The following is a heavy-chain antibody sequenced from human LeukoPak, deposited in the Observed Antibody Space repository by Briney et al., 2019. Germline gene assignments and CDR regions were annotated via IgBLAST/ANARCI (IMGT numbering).Heavy chain of an antibody. CDR2: IYTSGST. Sequence: SETLSLTCTVSGGSISSYYWSWIRQPAGKGLEWIGRIYTSGSTNYNPSLKSRVTMSVDTSKNQFSLKLSSVTAADTAVYYCASGADSSGYAHFDYWGQETLVTVSS. J-gene: IGHJ4*02. V-gene: IGHV4-4*07. CDR3: ASGADSSGYAHFDY. D-gene: IGHD3-22*01. CDR1: GGSISSYY.